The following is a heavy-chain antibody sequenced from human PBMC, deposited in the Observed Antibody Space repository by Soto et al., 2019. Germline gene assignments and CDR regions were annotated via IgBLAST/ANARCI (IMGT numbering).Heavy chain of an antibody. CDR3: AKDGGYCSGGSCSNYYMDV. CDR1: GFTFSSYA. V-gene: IGHV3-23*01. Sequence: GGSLRLSCAASGFTFSSYAMSWVRQAPGKGLEWVSAISGSGGSTYYADSVKGRFTISRDNSKNTLYLQMNSLRAEDTAVYYCAKDGGYCSGGSCSNYYMDVWGKGTTVTVSS. D-gene: IGHD2-15*01. CDR2: ISGSGGST. J-gene: IGHJ6*03.